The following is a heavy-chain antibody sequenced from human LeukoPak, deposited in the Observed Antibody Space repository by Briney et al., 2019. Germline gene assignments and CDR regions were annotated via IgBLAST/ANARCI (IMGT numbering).Heavy chain of an antibody. CDR1: GGTFSSYA. J-gene: IGHJ4*02. D-gene: IGHD3-3*01. V-gene: IGHV1-69*04. Sequence: SVKVSCKASGGTFSSYAISWVRQAPGQGLEWMGRIIPILGIANYAQKFQGRVTITADKSTSTAYMELSSLRSEDTAVYYCASTSDITIFGVVIFDYWGQGTLVTVSS. CDR2: IIPILGIA. CDR3: ASTSDITIFGVVIFDY.